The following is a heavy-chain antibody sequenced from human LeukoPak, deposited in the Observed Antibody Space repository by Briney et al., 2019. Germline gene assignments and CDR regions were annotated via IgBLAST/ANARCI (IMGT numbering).Heavy chain of an antibody. CDR2: VYYSGST. D-gene: IGHD6-13*01. Sequence: SETLSLTCTVSGGSISSSSYYWGWIRQPPGKGLGWIGNVYYSGSTYYNPSLKSRLTISVDTSKNQFSLKLSSVTASDTALYFCARLASSWLQADYWGQGTLVTVSS. J-gene: IGHJ4*02. CDR1: GGSISSSSYY. CDR3: ARLASSWLQADY. V-gene: IGHV4-39*01.